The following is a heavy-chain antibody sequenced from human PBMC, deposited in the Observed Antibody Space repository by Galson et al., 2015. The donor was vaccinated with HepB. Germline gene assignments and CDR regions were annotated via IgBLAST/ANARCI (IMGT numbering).Heavy chain of an antibody. CDR2: IIPILGIA. J-gene: IGHJ4*02. CDR1: GGTFSSYA. V-gene: IGHV1-69*04. CDR3: ARDRAVAGLFDY. Sequence: SVKVSCKASGGTFSSYAISWVRQAPGQGLEWMGRIIPILGIANYAQKFQGRVTITADKSTSTAYMELSSLRSEDTAVYYCARDRAVAGLFDYWGQGTLVTVSS. D-gene: IGHD6-19*01.